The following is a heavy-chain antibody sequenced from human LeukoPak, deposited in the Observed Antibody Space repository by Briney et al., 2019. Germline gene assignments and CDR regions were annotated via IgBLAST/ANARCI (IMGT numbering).Heavy chain of an antibody. J-gene: IGHJ4*02. Sequence: RGSLRLSCAASGFTFSNYEMNWVRQAPGKGLEWVSYISSSGSNIYYADSVRGRFTISRDNAKNSLYLQMNSLRAEDTAVYYCARDPGSGLLFDYWGQGVLVAVSS. CDR2: ISSSGSNI. CDR3: ARDPGSGLLFDY. D-gene: IGHD3-10*01. CDR1: GFTFSNYE. V-gene: IGHV3-48*03.